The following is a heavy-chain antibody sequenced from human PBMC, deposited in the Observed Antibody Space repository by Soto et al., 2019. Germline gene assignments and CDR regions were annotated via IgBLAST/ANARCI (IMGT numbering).Heavy chain of an antibody. V-gene: IGHV1-46*01. CDR1: GYTFSSYY. J-gene: IGHJ4*02. CDR3: ARVMYAAVNYFDY. CDR2: INPSGGST. D-gene: IGHD2-8*01. Sequence: GASVNGSWKSAGYTFSSYYIHWVRQAPGQGLECMGIINPSGGSTSYAQKFQGRVTMTRDTSTSTVYMELSSLRSEDTAVYYCARVMYAAVNYFDYWGQGTLVTVSS.